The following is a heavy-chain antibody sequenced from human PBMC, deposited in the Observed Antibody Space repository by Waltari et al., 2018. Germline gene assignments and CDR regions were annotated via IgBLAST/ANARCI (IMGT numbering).Heavy chain of an antibody. Sequence: QVQLQESGPGLVKPSETLSLTCAVSGYSISSGYYWGWLRQPPGKGLEWIGSIYHSGSTDYNPSLKSRVTISVDTSKNQFSLKLSSVTAADTVVYYCASVSGNPRVATTSAPFDYWGQGTLVIVSS. V-gene: IGHV4-38-2*01. CDR2: IYHSGST. J-gene: IGHJ4*02. CDR1: GYSISSGYY. D-gene: IGHD5-12*01. CDR3: ASVSGNPRVATTSAPFDY.